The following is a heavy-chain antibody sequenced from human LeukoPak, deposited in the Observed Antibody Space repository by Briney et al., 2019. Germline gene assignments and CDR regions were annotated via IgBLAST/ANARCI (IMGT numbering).Heavy chain of an antibody. Sequence: PGGSLRLSCAASGFTFSSYAMSWVRQAPGKGLEWVSAISGSGGITYYADSVKGRCTISRDNSKNTVYLQMNSLRAEDTAVYYCARVSGSSDYYFDLWGRGTLVTVSS. D-gene: IGHD6-19*01. CDR3: ARVSGSSDYYFDL. CDR1: GFTFSSYA. J-gene: IGHJ2*01. V-gene: IGHV3-23*01. CDR2: ISGSGGIT.